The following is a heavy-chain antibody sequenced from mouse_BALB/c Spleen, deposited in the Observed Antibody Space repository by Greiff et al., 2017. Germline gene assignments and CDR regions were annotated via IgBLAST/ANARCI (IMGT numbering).Heavy chain of an antibody. J-gene: IGHJ4*01. CDR2: ISSGGSYT. V-gene: IGHV5-6*01. CDR1: GFTFSSYG. D-gene: IGHD2-14*01. Sequence: EVMLVESGGDLVKPGGSLKLSCAASGFTFSSYGMSWVRQTPDKRLEWVATISSGGSYTYYPDSVKGRFTISRDNAKNTLYLQMSSLKSEDTAMYYCARHLRYDDGVAMDYWGQGTSVTVSS. CDR3: ARHLRYDDGVAMDY.